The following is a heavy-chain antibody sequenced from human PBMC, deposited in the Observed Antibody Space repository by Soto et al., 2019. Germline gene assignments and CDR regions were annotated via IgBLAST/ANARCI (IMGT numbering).Heavy chain of an antibody. V-gene: IGHV3-23*01. J-gene: IGHJ4*02. CDR3: AKEGTSGVYDFDY. CDR1: GFTFSNYA. D-gene: IGHD6-19*01. Sequence: EVQLLESGGGLVQPGGSLRLSCAASGFTFSNYAMNWVRQAPGKGLEWVSTISGSGGSPYYADSVKGRFTISRDNSKNTLYRQMNSLRAGDSSIYYCAKEGTSGVYDFDYWGQGTLVTVSS. CDR2: ISGSGGSP.